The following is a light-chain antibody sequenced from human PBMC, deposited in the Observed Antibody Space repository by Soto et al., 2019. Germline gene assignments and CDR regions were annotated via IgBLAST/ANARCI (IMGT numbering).Light chain of an antibody. Sequence: DIQMTQSPSSVSASVGDRVTITCRARQGISSWLAWYQQKPGQAPKLLIYAASSLQSGVRSRFSVSGSGTDFTLTISSLQPEAWATDYGQRANSFPYTFGQGTQLESK. CDR1: QGISSW. CDR3: QRANSFPYT. CDR2: AAS. V-gene: IGKV1D-12*01. J-gene: IGKJ2*01.